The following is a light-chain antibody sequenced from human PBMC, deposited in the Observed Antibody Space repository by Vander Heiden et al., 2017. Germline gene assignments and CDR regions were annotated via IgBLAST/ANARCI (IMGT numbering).Light chain of an antibody. J-gene: IGLJ1*01. CDR3: ISYSGGSSLYV. CDR2: EVY. CDR1: SSDVGTYDY. V-gene: IGLV2-14*01. Sequence: QSALTPPASVSGSPGQTITVSCTGSSSDVGTYDYVSWYLQYPDKAPKLLIYEVYKRPSGVSNRFSASKSGTTAFLTISGLQTEDEADYYCISYSGGSSLYVFGTGTKVTVL.